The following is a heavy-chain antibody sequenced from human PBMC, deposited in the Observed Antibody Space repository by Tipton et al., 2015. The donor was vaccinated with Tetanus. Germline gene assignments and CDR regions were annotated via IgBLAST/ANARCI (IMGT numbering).Heavy chain of an antibody. CDR1: GGSVRSGSYY. Sequence: TLSLTCAVSGGSVRSGSYYWNWIRQPPGKELEWVGYVYHSGLTNYHPSLKSRLTISVDSSKNQLSLNLRSVITADTAVYYCARANNDYPKKGPFDYWGQGILVTVSS. J-gene: IGHJ4*02. CDR3: ARANNDYPKKGPFDY. V-gene: IGHV4-61*01. D-gene: IGHD5-12*01. CDR2: VYHSGLT.